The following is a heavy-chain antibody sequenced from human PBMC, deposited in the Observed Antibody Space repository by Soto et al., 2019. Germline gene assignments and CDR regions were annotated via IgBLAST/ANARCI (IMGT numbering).Heavy chain of an antibody. D-gene: IGHD3-9*01. CDR3: ARDLRNSDILTGYYYYYGMDV. J-gene: IGHJ6*02. V-gene: IGHV4-30-2*01. Sequence: SETLSLTCAVSGGSISSGGYSWSWIRQPPGKGLEWIGYIYHSGSTYYNPSLKSRVTISVDRSKNQFSLKLSSVTAADTAVYYCARDLRNSDILTGYYYYYGMDVWGQGTTVTVSS. CDR1: GGSISSGGYS. CDR2: IYHSGST.